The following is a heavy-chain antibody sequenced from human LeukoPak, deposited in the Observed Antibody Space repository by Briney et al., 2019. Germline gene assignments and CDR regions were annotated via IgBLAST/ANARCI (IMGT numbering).Heavy chain of an antibody. CDR2: ISAYNGNT. CDR3: AREPDLLRYTRTRDAFDI. V-gene: IGHV1-18*01. Sequence: GASVKVSCKASGYTFTSYGISWVRQAPGQGLEWMGWISAYNGNTNYAQKLQGRVTMTTDTSTSTAYMELRSLRSDDTAVYYCAREPDLLRYTRTRDAFDIWGQGTMVTVSS. D-gene: IGHD3-9*01. CDR1: GYTFTSYG. J-gene: IGHJ3*02.